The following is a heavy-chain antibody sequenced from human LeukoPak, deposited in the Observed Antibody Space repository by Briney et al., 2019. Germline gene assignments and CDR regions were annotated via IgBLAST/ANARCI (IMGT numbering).Heavy chain of an antibody. J-gene: IGHJ4*02. CDR1: GFKFSSYS. CDR3: AKRGAEVGQTVAPGDY. Sequence: GGSLRLSCAASGFKFSSYSMKWVRRAPGKGLEWVSSITGSGGSIYYADSVKGRFTSSRDNSKNTLYLQMCSLRAEDTAVYYCAKRGAEVGQTVAPGDYWGQGTLVTVSS. V-gene: IGHV3-23*01. CDR2: ITGSGGSI. D-gene: IGHD1-26*01.